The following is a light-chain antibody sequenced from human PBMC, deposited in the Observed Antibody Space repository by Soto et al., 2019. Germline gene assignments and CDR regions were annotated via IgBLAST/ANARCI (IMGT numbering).Light chain of an antibody. CDR2: DSS. V-gene: IGKV3-20*01. CDR1: QRVSNSY. J-gene: IGKJ1*01. Sequence: EIVLTQSPDTPSLSPGERVTLSCRASQRVSNSYLVWYQQKPGQPPRLLIYDSSTRATGIPDRFSGSGSGTDFTLTISRLEPDDSAVYYCQQYARSSWTFGQGTKVDIK. CDR3: QQYARSSWT.